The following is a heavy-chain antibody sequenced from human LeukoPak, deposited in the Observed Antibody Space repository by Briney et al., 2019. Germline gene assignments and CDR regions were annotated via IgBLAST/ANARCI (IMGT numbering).Heavy chain of an antibody. CDR1: GYTFTAYY. CDR3: ATYYSDTSARD. Sequence: ASVKVSCKASGYTFTAYYMHWVRQAPGQGLEWMGWINPNSGGTNSAPKFQGRVTMTRDTSISTAYMELSGLTSDDTAVYFCATYYSDTSARDWGQGTLVTVSS. V-gene: IGHV1-2*02. J-gene: IGHJ4*02. D-gene: IGHD3-22*01. CDR2: INPNSGGT.